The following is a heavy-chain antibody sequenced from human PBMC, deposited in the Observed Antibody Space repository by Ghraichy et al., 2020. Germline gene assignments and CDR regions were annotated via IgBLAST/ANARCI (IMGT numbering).Heavy chain of an antibody. CDR2: VDYTGRA. Sequence: SETLSLTCIVSGASISRYYWSWIRQPPGKGLTWIGFVDYTGRASYNPSLESRVSISVDTSKNQFSLRLNSVTAADTAVYYCAGKGNYYDASGSLRDYLGQGTLFFVSS. J-gene: IGHJ4*02. D-gene: IGHD3-22*01. CDR1: GASISRYY. CDR3: AGKGNYYDASGSLRDY. V-gene: IGHV4-59*01.